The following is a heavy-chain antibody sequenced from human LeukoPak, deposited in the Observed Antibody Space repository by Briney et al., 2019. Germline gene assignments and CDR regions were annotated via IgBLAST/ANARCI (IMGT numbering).Heavy chain of an antibody. CDR1: GGSISSYY. CDR2: IYYSGST. Sequence: SETLSLTCTVSGGSISSYYWSWLRQPPGKGLEWIGYIYYSGSTNYNPSPKSRVTISVDTSKNQFSLKLSSVTAADMAVYYCARSLSRYSSGWSGGYYYYMDVWGKGTTVTVSS. D-gene: IGHD6-19*01. V-gene: IGHV4-59*01. CDR3: ARSLSRYSSGWSGGYYYYMDV. J-gene: IGHJ6*03.